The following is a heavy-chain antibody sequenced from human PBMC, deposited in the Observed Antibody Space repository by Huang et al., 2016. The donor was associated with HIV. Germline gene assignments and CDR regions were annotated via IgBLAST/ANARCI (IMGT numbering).Heavy chain of an antibody. CDR2: IRSKASGGTT. Sequence: EVQLVESGGGLVKPGRSLRLSCTASGFTFGDYAMSWFCQDPGKGLEWVGFIRSKASGGTTEYAASVKGRFTISRDDSKSIAYLQMNSLKIEDTAVYYCTRENYDFWSGYYKYYFDYWGQGTLVTVSS. CDR3: TRENYDFWSGYYKYYFDY. J-gene: IGHJ4*02. D-gene: IGHD3-3*01. V-gene: IGHV3-49*05. CDR1: GFTFGDYA.